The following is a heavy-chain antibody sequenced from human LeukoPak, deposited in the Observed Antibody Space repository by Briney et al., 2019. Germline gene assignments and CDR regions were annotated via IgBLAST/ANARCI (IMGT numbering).Heavy chain of an antibody. CDR3: ARDRQRRFDY. CDR2: IYYGGST. V-gene: IGHV4-31*03. J-gene: IGHJ4*02. CDR1: GGSISSGGYY. Sequence: SQTLSLTCTVSGGSISSGGYYWSWIRQHPGKGLEWIGYIYYGGSTYYNLSLKSRVTISVDTSKNQFSLKLSSVTAADTAVYYCARDRQRRFDYWGQGTLVTVSS.